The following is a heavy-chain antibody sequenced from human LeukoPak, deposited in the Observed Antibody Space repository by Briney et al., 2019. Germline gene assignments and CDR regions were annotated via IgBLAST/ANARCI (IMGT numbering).Heavy chain of an antibody. CDR2: ISSSSSTI. D-gene: IGHD6-13*01. CDR1: GFTFSSYS. J-gene: IGHJ4*02. Sequence: GGSLRLSCAASGFTFSSYSMNWVRQAPGKGLEWVSYISSSSSTIYYADSVRGRFTISRNNSKNTLYLQMNLLRVEDTAVYYCARERQQLVIYYFDYWGQGTLVTVSS. V-gene: IGHV3-48*01. CDR3: ARERQQLVIYYFDY.